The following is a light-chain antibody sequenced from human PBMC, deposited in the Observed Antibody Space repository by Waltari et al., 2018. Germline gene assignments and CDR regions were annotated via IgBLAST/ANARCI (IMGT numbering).Light chain of an antibody. CDR2: WAS. V-gene: IGKV4-1*01. J-gene: IGKJ2*01. Sequence: DIVMTQSPDSLAVSLGERATINCKSSQSVLYSSNNKNYLAWYQQKPGLPPKLLISWASTRESGVPDLFSGSGSGTDFTLTISSLQAEDVAVYYCQQYYSTPITFGQGTKLEIK. CDR1: QSVLYSSNNKNY. CDR3: QQYYSTPIT.